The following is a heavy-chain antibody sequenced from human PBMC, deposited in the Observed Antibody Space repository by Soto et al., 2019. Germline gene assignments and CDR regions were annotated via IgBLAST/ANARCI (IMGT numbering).Heavy chain of an antibody. D-gene: IGHD3-16*02. V-gene: IGHV3-30-3*01. Sequence: PVGSLRLSCAASVFTFSSYAMHCVRDAPGKWLEWVAVISYDGSNKYYADSVKGRFTISRDNSKNTLYLQMNSLRAEDTAVYYCARGPSHTFGGLIVIDYFEYLGQGTLVIVS. CDR3: ARGPSHTFGGLIVIDYFEY. J-gene: IGHJ4*02. CDR2: ISYDGSNK. CDR1: VFTFSSYA.